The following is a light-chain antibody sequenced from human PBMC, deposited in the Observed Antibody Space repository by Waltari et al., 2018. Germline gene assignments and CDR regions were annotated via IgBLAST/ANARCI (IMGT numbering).Light chain of an antibody. J-gene: IGLJ3*02. CDR2: RNN. Sequence: QSVLTQPPSASGTPGQRVTTSCSGSTSNLGTNTVNWYQQLPGTAPRVLIRRNNQRTSGVPDRFSGSKSGTSASLAISGLQSEDEASYYCETWDDSLNGPVFGGGTKLTVL. CDR3: ETWDDSLNGPV. CDR1: TSNLGTNT. V-gene: IGLV1-44*01.